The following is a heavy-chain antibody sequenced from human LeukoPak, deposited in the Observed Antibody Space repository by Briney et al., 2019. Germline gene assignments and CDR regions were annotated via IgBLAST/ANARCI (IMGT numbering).Heavy chain of an antibody. CDR1: GGSLSGYY. CDR2: INHSGST. Sequence: SETLSLTCAVYGGSLSGYYWSWIRQPPGKGLEWIGEINHSGSTNYNPSLKSRVTISVDTSKNQFSLKLSSVTAADTAVYYCARHPSYYDRIDYWGQGTLVTVSS. D-gene: IGHD3-22*01. CDR3: ARHPSYYDRIDY. J-gene: IGHJ4*02. V-gene: IGHV4-34*01.